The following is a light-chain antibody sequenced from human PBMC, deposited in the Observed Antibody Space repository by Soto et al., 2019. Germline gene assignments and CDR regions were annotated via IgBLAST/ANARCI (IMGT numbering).Light chain of an antibody. CDR2: GAS. V-gene: IGKV3-20*01. J-gene: IGKJ1*01. CDR3: QQYGGLPQT. Sequence: EIVLTQSPGTLSLSPGERATLSCRASQSVSNYLAWYQQKPGQAPRLLIYGASRRATVIPDRFSGSGSATDFTLTISRLEPEDFAVYYCQQYGGLPQTFGQGTNVEIK. CDR1: QSVSNY.